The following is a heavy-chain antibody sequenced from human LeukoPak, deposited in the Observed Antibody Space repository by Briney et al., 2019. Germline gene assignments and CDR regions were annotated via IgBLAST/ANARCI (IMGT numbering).Heavy chain of an antibody. CDR1: GGTFSSYA. CDR2: IIPIFGTA. J-gene: IGHJ4*02. D-gene: IGHD6-6*01. V-gene: IGHV1-69*06. Sequence: ASVTVSCKASGGTFSSYAISWVRQAPGQGLEWMGGIIPIFGTANYAQKFQGRVTITADKSTSTAYMELSSLRSEDTAVYYCASVSSSGRETTGYFDYWGQGTLVTVSS. CDR3: ASVSSSGRETTGYFDY.